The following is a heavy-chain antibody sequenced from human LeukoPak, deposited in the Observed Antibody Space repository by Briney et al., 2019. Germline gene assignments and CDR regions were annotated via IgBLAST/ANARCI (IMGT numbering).Heavy chain of an antibody. D-gene: IGHD7-27*01. CDR1: GFSLSTSGVG. V-gene: IGHV2-5*01. CDR2: INWNDEK. J-gene: IGHJ4*02. Sequence: SGPTLVNPTQTLTLTFTFSGFSLSTSGVGVGWIRQTPGKALEWLALINWNDEKRYSPSLKSRLTITKDTSKNQVVLTMTNMDPVDTATYYCARDLNWAIDYWGQGTLVTVSS. CDR3: ARDLNWAIDY.